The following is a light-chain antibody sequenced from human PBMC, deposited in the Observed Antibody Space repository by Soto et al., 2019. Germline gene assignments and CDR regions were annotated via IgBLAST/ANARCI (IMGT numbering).Light chain of an antibody. CDR1: QSVATN. CDR2: GAS. V-gene: IGKV3-15*01. CDR3: QQYNNWPQT. J-gene: IGKJ1*01. Sequence: EAVLTQSPATLSVSPGERATLSCRASQSVATNLAWYQQRPGQAPRLLIYGASKRAVGLPARFSGSGSGTEFTLTITSLQSEDFAVYYCQQYNNWPQTFGQGTKAEIK.